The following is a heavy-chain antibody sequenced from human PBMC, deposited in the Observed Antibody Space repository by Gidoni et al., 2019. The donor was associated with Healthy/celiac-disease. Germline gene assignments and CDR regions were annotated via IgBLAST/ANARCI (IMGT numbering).Heavy chain of an antibody. Sequence: QVQLVGSGGGVVQPGRSLRLSCAASGFTFSSYGMHWVRQAPGKGLEWVAVISYDGSNKYYADSVKGRFTISRDNSKNTLYLQMNSLRAEDTAVYYCAKGDYYDSSGYYDYWGQGTLVTVSS. CDR1: GFTFSSYG. CDR3: AKGDYYDSSGYYDY. CDR2: ISYDGSNK. V-gene: IGHV3-30*18. D-gene: IGHD3-22*01. J-gene: IGHJ4*02.